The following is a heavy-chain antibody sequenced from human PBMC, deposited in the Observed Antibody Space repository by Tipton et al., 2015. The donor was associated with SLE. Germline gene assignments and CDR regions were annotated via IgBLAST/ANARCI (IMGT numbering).Heavy chain of an antibody. Sequence: TLSLTCAVSGGSISSGGYSWSWIRQPPGKGLEWIGNIYNSGTTYYTPSLKSRLTISIDTSKNQFSLNLTSVTAADTAVYFCARDISSWFDAFDIWGQGTMVTVSS. CDR2: IYNSGTT. V-gene: IGHV4-30-2*05. CDR1: GGSISSGGYS. J-gene: IGHJ3*02. D-gene: IGHD6-13*01. CDR3: ARDISSWFDAFDI.